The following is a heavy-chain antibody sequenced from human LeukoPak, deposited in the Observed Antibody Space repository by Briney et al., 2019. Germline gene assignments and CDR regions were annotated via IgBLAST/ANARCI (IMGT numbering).Heavy chain of an antibody. J-gene: IGHJ4*02. D-gene: IGHD1-1*01. CDR1: GFTFSNSW. Sequence: PGGSLRLSCAASGFTFSNSWMSWVRQAPGKGLEWVANIKLDGSAQYNVDSVKGRFTISRDNAKNSLFLQMNSLRVEDSAVYYCARNAPFDFWGQGTLVTVSS. CDR2: IKLDGSAQ. V-gene: IGHV3-7*01. CDR3: ARNAPFDF.